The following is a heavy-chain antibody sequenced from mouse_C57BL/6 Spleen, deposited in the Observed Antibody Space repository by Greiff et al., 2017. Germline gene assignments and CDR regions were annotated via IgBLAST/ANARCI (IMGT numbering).Heavy chain of an antibody. V-gene: IGHV5-12*01. D-gene: IGHD5-5*01. Sequence: EVMLVESGGGLVQPGGSLKLSCAASGFTFSDYYMYWVRQTPEKRLEWVAYISNGGGSTYYPDTVKGRFTISRDNAKNTLYLQMSRLKSEDTAMYYCARQELPHYYAMGYWGQGTSVTVSS. CDR3: ARQELPHYYAMGY. CDR2: ISNGGGST. CDR1: GFTFSDYY. J-gene: IGHJ4*01.